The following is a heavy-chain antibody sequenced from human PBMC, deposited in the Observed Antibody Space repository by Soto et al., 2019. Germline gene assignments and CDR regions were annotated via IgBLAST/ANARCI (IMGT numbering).Heavy chain of an antibody. Sequence: SETLSLTCTVSGGSMSANYWTWIRQSPGKGLEWIGYIYYTGSTKYNPSLKSRVTISLDTSKNQFSLRLTSVTSADTAVYYCARGGSYGDFFDYWGQGAQVTVSS. V-gene: IGHV4-59*01. CDR2: IYYTGST. CDR3: ARGGSYGDFFDY. D-gene: IGHD4-17*01. J-gene: IGHJ4*02. CDR1: GGSMSANY.